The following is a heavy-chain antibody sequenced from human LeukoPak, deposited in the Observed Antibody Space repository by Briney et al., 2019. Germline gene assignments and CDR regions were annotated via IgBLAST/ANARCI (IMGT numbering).Heavy chain of an antibody. J-gene: IGHJ4*02. CDR2: IYSGGST. CDR1: GFTFSSYW. V-gene: IGHV3-53*01. CDR3: ARRLDRSPLGY. Sequence: GGSLRLSCAVSGFTFSSYWMSWVRQAPGKGLEWVSVIYSGGSTYYADSVKGRFTISRDNSKNTVYLQMNSLRAEDTAVYYCARRLDRSPLGYWGQGTLVTVSS. D-gene: IGHD3-22*01.